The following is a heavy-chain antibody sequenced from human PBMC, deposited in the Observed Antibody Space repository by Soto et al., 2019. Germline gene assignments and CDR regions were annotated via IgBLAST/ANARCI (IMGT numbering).Heavy chain of an antibody. V-gene: IGHV3-23*01. CDR2: ISGSGGST. CDR1: GFTFSSYA. Sequence: EVQLLESGGGLVQPGGSLRLSCAASGFTFSSYAMSWVRQAPGKGLEWVSAISGSGGSTYYAGSVKGRFTISRDNSKNTLYLQMNSLRAEDTAVYYCAKDPGASSDWHGGLYWGQGTLVTVSS. J-gene: IGHJ4*02. D-gene: IGHD6-19*01. CDR3: AKDPGASSDWHGGLY.